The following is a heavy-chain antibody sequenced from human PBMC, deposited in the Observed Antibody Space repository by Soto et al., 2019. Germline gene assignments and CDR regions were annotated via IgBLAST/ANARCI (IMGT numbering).Heavy chain of an antibody. J-gene: IGHJ4*02. D-gene: IGHD3-16*01. Sequence: QVEFMQSGGGVVQPGRSLRLSCATSGITFSRYAMHWVRQAPGKRMEWVAVVFFDGNNKYYGDSVKGRFTVSRDNSKNTTYLQMNGLRPEDSGVYYCTKGGTVPFDYWGQGSLVSVSS. CDR2: VFFDGNNK. CDR3: TKGGTVPFDY. V-gene: IGHV3-30*18. CDR1: GITFSRYA.